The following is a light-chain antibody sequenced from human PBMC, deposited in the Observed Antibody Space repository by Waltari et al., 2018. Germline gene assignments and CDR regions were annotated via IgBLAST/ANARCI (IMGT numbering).Light chain of an antibody. V-gene: IGLV2-14*01. Sequence: QSGLTQPASVSGSPGQSITIPCTGTSSDVGGYNYVSWYQQHPGKAPKLMIYEVSNRPSGVSNRFSGSKSGNTASLTISGLQAEDEADYYCSSYTSSSTLDVVFGGGTKLTVL. CDR1: SSDVGGYNY. CDR2: EVS. J-gene: IGLJ2*01. CDR3: SSYTSSSTLDVV.